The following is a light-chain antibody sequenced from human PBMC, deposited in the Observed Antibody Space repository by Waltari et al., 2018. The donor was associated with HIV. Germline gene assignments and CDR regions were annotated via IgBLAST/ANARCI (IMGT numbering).Light chain of an antibody. V-gene: IGLV2-8*01. J-gene: IGLJ2*01. CDR3: SSFAGSNNLMV. CDR1: SRDVGGYNY. CDR2: QVN. Sequence: QSALTQPPSASGSPGQSVTISCTGTSRDVGGYNYVSWYQQHPGKAPKLMIYQVNKRPSGVPARFSGTKSGNRASLTVSGLQAEDEADYYCSSFAGSNNLMVFGGGTKLTVL.